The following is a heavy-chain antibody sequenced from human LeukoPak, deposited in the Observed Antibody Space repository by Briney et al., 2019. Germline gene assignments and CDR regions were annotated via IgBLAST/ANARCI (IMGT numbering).Heavy chain of an antibody. Sequence: GGSLRLSCAASGFSFSGYSMNWVRQAPGRGLEWISYISSGSRTIFYADSVKGRFTISRDNAKNSLYLLMNSLRADDTAVYYCARESITGDRDFDCWGQGTLITVSS. J-gene: IGHJ4*02. D-gene: IGHD7-27*01. V-gene: IGHV3-48*01. CDR1: GFSFSGYS. CDR3: ARESITGDRDFDC. CDR2: ISSGSRTI.